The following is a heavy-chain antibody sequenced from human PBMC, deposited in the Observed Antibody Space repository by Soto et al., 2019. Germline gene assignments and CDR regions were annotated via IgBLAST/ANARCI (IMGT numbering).Heavy chain of an antibody. CDR2: ISAYNGNP. CDR1: GYTFTSYG. D-gene: IGHD3-9*01. Sequence: QVKLVQSGAEVKKPGASVKVSCKASGYTFTSYGISWVRQAPGQGLEWMGWISAYNGNPNYAQKLQGRVTMTTDTSTSTAYRALGSLLYVDTAVYYCARAGVPRPAYYDILNGYHFVAPDAFDIWGQGTMVTVSS. J-gene: IGHJ3*02. CDR3: ARAGVPRPAYYDILNGYHFVAPDAFDI. V-gene: IGHV1-18*01.